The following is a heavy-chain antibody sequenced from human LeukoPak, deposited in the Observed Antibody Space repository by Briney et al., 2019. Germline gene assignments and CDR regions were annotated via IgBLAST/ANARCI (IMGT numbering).Heavy chain of an antibody. Sequence: GGSLRLSCAASGFTFSSYEVNWVRQAPGKGLEWVSYISSSGSTIYYADSVKGRFTISRDNAKNSLYLQMNSLRAEDTAVYYCARSPTVTPYYFDYWGQGTLVTVPS. CDR2: ISSSGSTI. CDR3: ARSPTVTPYYFDY. D-gene: IGHD4-17*01. V-gene: IGHV3-48*03. J-gene: IGHJ4*02. CDR1: GFTFSSYE.